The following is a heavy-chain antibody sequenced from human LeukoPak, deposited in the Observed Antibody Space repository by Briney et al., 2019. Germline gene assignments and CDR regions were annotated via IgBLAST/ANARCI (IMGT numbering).Heavy chain of an antibody. J-gene: IGHJ4*02. CDR2: ISYDGSKK. CDR1: GFTFSSYG. CDR3: ARSAAAGRIVATFAY. V-gene: IGHV3-30*19. D-gene: IGHD5-12*01. Sequence: GGSLRLSCAASGFTFSSYGMHWVRQAPGKGLEWVAIISYDGSKKYYADSVKGRFTISRDNSKNTLYLQMNSLRAEDTAVYYCARSAAAGRIVATFAYWGQGTLVTVSS.